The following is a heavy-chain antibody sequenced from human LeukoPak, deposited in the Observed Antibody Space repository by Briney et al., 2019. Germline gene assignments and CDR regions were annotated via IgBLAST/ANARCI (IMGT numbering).Heavy chain of an antibody. CDR2: ISCDGSNK. Sequence: PGGSLRLSCAASGFTFSSYAMHWVRQAPGKGLEWVAVISCDGSNKYYADSVKGRFTISRDNSKNTLYLQMNSLRAEDTAVYYCARGAVALALDYWGQGTLVTVSS. V-gene: IGHV3-30*04. CDR1: GFTFSSYA. J-gene: IGHJ4*02. D-gene: IGHD6-19*01. CDR3: ARGAVALALDY.